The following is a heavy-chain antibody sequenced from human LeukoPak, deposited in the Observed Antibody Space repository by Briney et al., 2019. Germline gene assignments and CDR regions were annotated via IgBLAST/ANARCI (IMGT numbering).Heavy chain of an antibody. CDR3: ARDKDYGDYERYFDY. V-gene: IGHV4-34*01. D-gene: IGHD4-17*01. Sequence: SETLSLTCAVYGGSFSGYYWSWIRQPPGKGLEWIGEVNHSGSTNYNPSLKSRVTISVDTSKNQFSLKLSSVTAADTAVYYCARDKDYGDYERYFDYWGQGTLVTVSS. CDR2: VNHSGST. J-gene: IGHJ4*02. CDR1: GGSFSGYY.